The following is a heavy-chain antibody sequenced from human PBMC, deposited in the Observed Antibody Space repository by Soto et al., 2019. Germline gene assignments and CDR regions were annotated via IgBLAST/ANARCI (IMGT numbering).Heavy chain of an antibody. D-gene: IGHD3-10*02. Sequence: QVHLEQWGAGLLKPSETLSLTCAIYNSSLGAFHWTWIRQPPGKGLEWIGELIHGGSTNYNPSLKSRVTFSLVTSKSQFSMHVMSVTAADTAVYDCARSPLSYDYVRQTWREVGDSFDVWGRGTSVTVSS. J-gene: IGHJ3*01. CDR2: LIHGGST. V-gene: IGHV4-34*02. CDR3: ARSPLSYDYVRQTWREVGDSFDV. CDR1: NSSLGAFH.